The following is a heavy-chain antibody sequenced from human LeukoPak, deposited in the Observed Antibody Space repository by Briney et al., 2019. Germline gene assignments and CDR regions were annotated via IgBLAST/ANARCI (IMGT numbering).Heavy chain of an antibody. CDR2: IKQDGSEK. V-gene: IGHV3-7*01. CDR1: GFTFSSYW. D-gene: IGHD6-13*01. Sequence: GGSLRLSCAASGFTFSSYWMSWVRQAPGKGLEWVANIKQDGSEKYYVDPVKGRFTISRDNSKNTLYLQMNSLRAEDTAVYYCARGGPAAGRFDYWGQGTLVTVSS. CDR3: ARGGPAAGRFDY. J-gene: IGHJ4*02.